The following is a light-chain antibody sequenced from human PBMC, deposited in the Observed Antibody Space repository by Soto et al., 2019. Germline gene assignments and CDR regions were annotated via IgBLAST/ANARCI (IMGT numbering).Light chain of an antibody. CDR2: LGS. V-gene: IGKV2-28*01. Sequence: DIEMTQSPLSLPVTPGEPASISCRSSQSLLHSSGYNYLGWYLQKPGQSPQLLIYLGSSRASGVPDRFSGSGSGTDFTLRISRVEAEDVGVYYCIQTLQTPYTFGQGTKLDFK. J-gene: IGKJ2*01. CDR1: QSLLHSSGYNY. CDR3: IQTLQTPYT.